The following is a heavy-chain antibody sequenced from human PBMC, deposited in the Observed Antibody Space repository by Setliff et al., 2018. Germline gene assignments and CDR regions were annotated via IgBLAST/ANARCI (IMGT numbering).Heavy chain of an antibody. CDR3: ARDFFYGSGSQAAGGMDV. CDR1: GYTFTAYY. J-gene: IGHJ6*02. Sequence: ASVKVSCKASGYTFTAYYMHWVRQAPGQGLEWMGWINPNSGDTNYAQNFQGRVTMTRDTSISTAHMELSRLRSDDTAVYHCARDFFYGSGSQAAGGMDVWGQGTTVTVSS. D-gene: IGHD3-10*01. V-gene: IGHV1-2*02. CDR2: INPNSGDT.